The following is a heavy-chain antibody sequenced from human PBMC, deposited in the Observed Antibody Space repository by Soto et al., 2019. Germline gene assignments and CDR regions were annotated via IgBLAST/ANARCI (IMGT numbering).Heavy chain of an antibody. CDR3: AKDLRSHDYGDSYDY. CDR2: ISWNSGSI. J-gene: IGHJ4*02. Sequence: EVQLVESGGGLVQPGRSLRLSCAASGFTFDDYAMHWVRQAPGKGLEWVSGISWNSGSIGYADSVKGRFTISRDNAKNSLYLQMNSLRAEDTALYYCAKDLRSHDYGDSYDYWGQGTLVTVSS. V-gene: IGHV3-9*01. D-gene: IGHD4-17*01. CDR1: GFTFDDYA.